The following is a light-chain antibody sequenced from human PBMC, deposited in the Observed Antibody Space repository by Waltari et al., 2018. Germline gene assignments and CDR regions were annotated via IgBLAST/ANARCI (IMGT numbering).Light chain of an antibody. J-gene: IGLJ3*02. V-gene: IGLV2-14*01. CDR3: ISFTSSNTWV. CDR1: SSDIGAYNY. CDR2: GVS. Sequence: QSALTQPAAVSVSPRHSIHLSCTGTSSDIGAYNYVSWYQQHSGKAPKLVIFGVSDRPTWVSNRFSGSKSGNTASLTISGLQAEDEADYYCISFTSSNTWVFGGGTRVTVL.